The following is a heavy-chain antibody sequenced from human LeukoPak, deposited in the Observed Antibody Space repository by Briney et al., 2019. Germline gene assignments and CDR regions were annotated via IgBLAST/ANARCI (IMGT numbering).Heavy chain of an antibody. J-gene: IGHJ4*02. D-gene: IGHD3/OR15-3a*01. CDR2: IYSGGTS. V-gene: IGHV3-53*01. CDR1: GFTVSSNY. CDR3: ARGRDWVEY. Sequence: GGSLRLSCAASGFTVSSNYMTWVRQAPGKGLEWVSIIYSGGTSYYADSVKGRFTISRDKSKNTVYLQMNSLRAEDMAVYYCARGRDWVEYWGQGTLVTVSS.